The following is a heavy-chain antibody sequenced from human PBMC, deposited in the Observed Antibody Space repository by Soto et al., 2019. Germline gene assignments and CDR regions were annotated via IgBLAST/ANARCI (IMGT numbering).Heavy chain of an antibody. D-gene: IGHD3-10*01. CDR2: ISSSSSTI. CDR1: GFTFSSYS. V-gene: IGHV3-48*01. Sequence: GGSLRLSCAASGFTFSSYSMNWVRQAPGKGLEWVSYISSSSSTIYYADSVKGRLTIPRDNAKNSLYLQMNSLRAEDTAVYYCARRYYYGSGSDNWFDPWGQGTLVTVSS. J-gene: IGHJ5*02. CDR3: ARRYYYGSGSDNWFDP.